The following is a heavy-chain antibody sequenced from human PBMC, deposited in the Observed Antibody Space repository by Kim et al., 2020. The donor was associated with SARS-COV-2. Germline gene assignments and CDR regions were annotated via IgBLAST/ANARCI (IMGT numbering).Heavy chain of an antibody. CDR3: ARGDTIFGVVINAFDI. Sequence: SPNSRVTISVDTSKNQFSLKLSSVTAADTAVYYCARGDTIFGVVINAFDIWGQGTMVTVSS. D-gene: IGHD3-3*01. J-gene: IGHJ3*02. V-gene: IGHV4-31*02.